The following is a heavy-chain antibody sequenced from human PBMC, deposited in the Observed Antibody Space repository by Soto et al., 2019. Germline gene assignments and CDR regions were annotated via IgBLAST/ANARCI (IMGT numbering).Heavy chain of an antibody. Sequence: QVQLVQSEAEVKKPGASLKVSCRASGYNFANYGISWVRQAPGQGLEWMGWISAHNGDTKYAQKVQGRAPMTAATSTSTAAIGMWRLCSDATAVYYCARDAAYNDFWCGVMELYSYNMAVWGQGTTVTV. CDR3: ARDAAYNDFWCGVMELYSYNMAV. V-gene: IGHV1-18*01. CDR1: GYNFANYG. CDR2: ISAHNGDT. J-gene: IGHJ6*02. D-gene: IGHD3-3*01.